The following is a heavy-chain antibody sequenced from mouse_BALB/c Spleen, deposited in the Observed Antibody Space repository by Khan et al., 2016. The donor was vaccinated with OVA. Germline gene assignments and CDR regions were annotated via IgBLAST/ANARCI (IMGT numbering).Heavy chain of an antibody. CDR1: GFSLSSYG. Sequence: QVQLKESGPGLVAPSQSLSITCTVSGFSLSSYGVHWVRQPPGKGLEWVGVMWAGKTTNYNSTLMSRLSISKDNSKSQVFLKLNRLQTDDTAMYFGATALPYDRYDGYAMDDWGQGTSVTVSS. D-gene: IGHD2-14*01. CDR3: ATALPYDRYDGYAMDD. CDR2: MWAGKTT. J-gene: IGHJ4*01. V-gene: IGHV2-9*02.